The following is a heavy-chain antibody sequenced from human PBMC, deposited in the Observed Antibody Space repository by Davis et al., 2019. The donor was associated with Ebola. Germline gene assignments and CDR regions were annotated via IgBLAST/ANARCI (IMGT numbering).Heavy chain of an antibody. CDR2: INPNSGGT. D-gene: IGHD2-2*01. CDR1: GYTFTGYY. CDR3: AREPGYCSSTSCLHFDY. J-gene: IGHJ4*02. V-gene: IGHV1-2*04. Sequence: ASVKVSCKASGYTFTGYYMHWVRQAPGQGLEWMGWINPNSGGTNYAQKFQGWVTMTRDTSISTAYMELSRLRSDDTAVYYCAREPGYCSSTSCLHFDYWGQGTLVTVSS.